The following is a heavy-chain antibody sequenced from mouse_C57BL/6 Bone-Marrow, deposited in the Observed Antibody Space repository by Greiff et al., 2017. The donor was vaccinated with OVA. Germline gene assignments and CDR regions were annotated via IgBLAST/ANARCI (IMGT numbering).Heavy chain of an antibody. V-gene: IGHV5-2*01. D-gene: IGHD2-3*01. CDR3: ARPYIYDGYYGYFDY. J-gene: IGHJ2*01. CDR1: EYEFPSHD. Sequence: EVMLVESGGGLVQPGESLKLSCESNEYEFPSHDMSWVRKTPEKRLELVAAINSDGGSTYYPDTMERRFIISRDNTKKTLYLQMSSLRSEDTAVYYCARPYIYDGYYGYFDYWGQGPTLSVYS. CDR2: INSDGGST.